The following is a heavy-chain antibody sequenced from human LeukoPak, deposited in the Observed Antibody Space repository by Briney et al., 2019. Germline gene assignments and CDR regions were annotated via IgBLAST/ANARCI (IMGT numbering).Heavy chain of an antibody. D-gene: IGHD7-27*01. CDR3: ARGVRNWGWIRYYYYMDV. V-gene: IGHV1-8*03. J-gene: IGHJ6*03. CDR2: MNPNSGNT. Sequence: GASVKVSCTASGGTFSSYAINWVRQATGQGLEWMGWMNPNSGNTGYAQKFQGRVTITRNTSISTAYMELSSLRSEDTAVYYCARGVRNWGWIRYYYYMDVWGKGTTVTVSS. CDR1: GGTFSSYA.